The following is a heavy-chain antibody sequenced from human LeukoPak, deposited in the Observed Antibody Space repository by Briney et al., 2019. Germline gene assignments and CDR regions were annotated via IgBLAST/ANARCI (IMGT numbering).Heavy chain of an antibody. J-gene: IGHJ4*02. Sequence: GGSLRLSCAASGFTFSSYWMHWVRQAPGKGLVWVSRINSDGSSTSYADSAKGRFTISRDNAKNSLYLQMSGLRVEDTAVYYCTRDPRHLDSWGQGTLVTVSS. CDR1: GFTFSSYW. V-gene: IGHV3-74*01. CDR2: INSDGSST. D-gene: IGHD6-6*01. CDR3: TRDPRHLDS.